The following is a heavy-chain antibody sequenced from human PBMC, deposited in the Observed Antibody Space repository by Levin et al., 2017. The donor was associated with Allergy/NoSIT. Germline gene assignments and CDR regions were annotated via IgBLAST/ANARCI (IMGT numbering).Heavy chain of an antibody. CDR2: INSDGSST. D-gene: IGHD3-16*01. CDR1: GFTFSSYW. V-gene: IGHV3-74*01. CDR3: AKGGGKVFDY. Sequence: PGESLKISCGASGFTFSSYWMHWVRQAPGRGLVWVSRINSDGSSTTYADSVKGRVTISRDNAKNTLYLQMNSLRAEDTAVYYCAKGGGKVFDYWGQGTLVTVSS. J-gene: IGHJ4*02.